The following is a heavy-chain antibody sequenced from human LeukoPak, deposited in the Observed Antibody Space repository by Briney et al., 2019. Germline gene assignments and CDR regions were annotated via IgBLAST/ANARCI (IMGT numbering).Heavy chain of an antibody. CDR3: ARNSNSTHFDY. CDR1: GGSFSGYY. Sequence: KPSETLSLTCAVYGGSFSGYYWSWIRQPPGKGLEWIGEINHSGSTNYNPSLKSRVTISVDTSKNQFSLKLSSVTAADTAVYYCARNSNSTHFDYWGQGTLVTVSS. V-gene: IGHV4-34*01. J-gene: IGHJ4*02. D-gene: IGHD4-11*01. CDR2: INHSGST.